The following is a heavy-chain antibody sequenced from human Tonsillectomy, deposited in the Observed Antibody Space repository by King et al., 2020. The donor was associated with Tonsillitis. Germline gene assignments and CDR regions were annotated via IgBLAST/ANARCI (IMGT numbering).Heavy chain of an antibody. CDR3: AKEAYSYDYDAFDI. D-gene: IGHD5-18*01. Sequence: DVQLVESGGDLVQPGGSLRLSCVGSGFTFSTYAMSWVRQAPGKGLEWVSSISGSGGSTHFADSVNGRFTISRDNSKNTLYLQMNSLRADDTAVYYCAKEAYSYDYDAFDIWGQGTMVTVSS. V-gene: IGHV3-23*04. CDR1: GFTFSTYA. J-gene: IGHJ3*02. CDR2: ISGSGGST.